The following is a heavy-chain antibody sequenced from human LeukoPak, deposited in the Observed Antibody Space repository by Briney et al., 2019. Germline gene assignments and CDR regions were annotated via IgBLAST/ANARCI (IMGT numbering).Heavy chain of an antibody. J-gene: IGHJ4*02. D-gene: IGHD1-26*01. Sequence: GASVKVSCKVSGYTLTELSMHWVRQAPGQGLEWMGGFDPKHGETVYAQEFQGRVTMTEDTSTDTAYMELSSLRSEDTAVYYCALNIVGATFLGYWGQGTLVTVSS. CDR1: GYTLTELS. CDR2: FDPKHGET. CDR3: ALNIVGATFLGY. V-gene: IGHV1-24*01.